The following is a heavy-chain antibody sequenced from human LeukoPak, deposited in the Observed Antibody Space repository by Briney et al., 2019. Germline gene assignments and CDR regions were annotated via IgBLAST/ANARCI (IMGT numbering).Heavy chain of an antibody. CDR1: GGSISSGGYY. Sequence: SQTLSLTCTVSGGSISSGGYYWSWIRQPPGKGLEWIGYIYHSGSTYYNPSLKSRVTISVDRSKNQFSLKLSSVTAADTAVYYCARVESYSSGYFDYWGQGTLVTVSS. CDR2: IYHSGST. CDR3: ARVESYSSGYFDY. V-gene: IGHV4-30-2*01. D-gene: IGHD3-22*01. J-gene: IGHJ4*02.